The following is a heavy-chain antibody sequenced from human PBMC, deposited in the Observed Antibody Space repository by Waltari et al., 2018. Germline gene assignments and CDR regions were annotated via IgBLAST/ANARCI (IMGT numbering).Heavy chain of an antibody. D-gene: IGHD2-15*01. V-gene: IGHV1-2*02. CDR2: INTSSGGA. Sequence: QVQLVQSGTEVKKPGASLKVSCKASGYNFIDYYMHWVRQAPGQVLEWMGWINTSSGGANYEQKFQGRVTMTRDTSSRTVYIELSRLAYDDTAIYYCARDGGFDFWGQGTLVSVSS. CDR3: ARDGGFDF. J-gene: IGHJ4*02. CDR1: GYNFIDYY.